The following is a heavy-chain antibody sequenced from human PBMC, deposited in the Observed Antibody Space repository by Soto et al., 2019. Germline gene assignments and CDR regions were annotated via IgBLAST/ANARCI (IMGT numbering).Heavy chain of an antibody. Sequence: GGSLRLSCAASGFTFSSYAMSWVRQAPGKGLEWVSAISGSGGSTYYADSVKGRFTISRDNSKNTLYLQMNSLRAEDTAVYYCAKVYDSSGYYSSYFDYWGQGTLVTVSS. CDR3: AKVYDSSGYYSSYFDY. CDR2: ISGSGGST. D-gene: IGHD3-22*01. CDR1: GFTFSSYA. V-gene: IGHV3-23*01. J-gene: IGHJ4*02.